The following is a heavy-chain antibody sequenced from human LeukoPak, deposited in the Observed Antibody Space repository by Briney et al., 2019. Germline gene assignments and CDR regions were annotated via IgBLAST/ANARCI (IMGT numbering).Heavy chain of an antibody. Sequence: SEALSLTCTVSGGSISSGGYYWSWIRQHPGKALEGSGYIYYSGSTYYNPSLKSRVTISVDTSKNKLSLKLSSATAADTAVYYCARDKSFFSNWFDPWGQGTLVTVSS. V-gene: IGHV4-31*03. CDR3: ARDKSFFSNWFDP. CDR1: GGSISSGGYY. J-gene: IGHJ5*02. D-gene: IGHD3-3*02. CDR2: IYYSGST.